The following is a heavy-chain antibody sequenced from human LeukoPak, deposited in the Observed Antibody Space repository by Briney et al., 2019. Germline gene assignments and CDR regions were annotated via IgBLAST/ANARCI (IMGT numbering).Heavy chain of an antibody. V-gene: IGHV3-30*02. CDR3: AKDQTAYDFWSGSSYNWFDP. Sequence: GGSLRLSCAASGFTFSGYGMHWVRQAPGKGLEWVAFIRYDGRNKYYADSVKGRFTISRDNSKNTLYLQMNSLRAEDTAVYYCAKDQTAYDFWSGSSYNWFDPWGQGTLVTVSS. J-gene: IGHJ5*02. D-gene: IGHD3-3*01. CDR2: IRYDGRNK. CDR1: GFTFSGYG.